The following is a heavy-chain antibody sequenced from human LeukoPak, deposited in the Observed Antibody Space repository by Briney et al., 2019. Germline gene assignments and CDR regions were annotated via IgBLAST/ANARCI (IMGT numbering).Heavy chain of an antibody. CDR1: GFTVSSNY. V-gene: IGHV3-53*01. J-gene: IGHJ4*02. CDR2: IYSGGST. Sequence: GGSLRLSCAASGFTVSSNYMSWVRQAPGKGLEWVSVIYSGGSTYYPDSVKGRFTISRDNSKNTLYLPVNSLRAEDTAVYYCAGGAGGRITMVQGVIIELSAAFDIWGQGTLVTVSS. CDR3: AGGAGGRITMVQGVIIELSAAFDI. D-gene: IGHD3-10*01.